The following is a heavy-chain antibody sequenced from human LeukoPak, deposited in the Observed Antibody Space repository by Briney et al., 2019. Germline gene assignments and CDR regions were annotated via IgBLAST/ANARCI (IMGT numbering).Heavy chain of an antibody. D-gene: IGHD5-18*01. V-gene: IGHV3-30*04. CDR1: GFTFSSYA. J-gene: IGHJ3*02. Sequence: GGSLRLSCAASGFTFSSYAMHWVRQAPGKGLEWVAAISYDGSNKYSADSVKGRFTISRDNSKNTLYLQMSSLRADDTALYYCAGVDAAMPDAFDIWGQGTTVTVSS. CDR3: AGVDAAMPDAFDI. CDR2: ISYDGSNK.